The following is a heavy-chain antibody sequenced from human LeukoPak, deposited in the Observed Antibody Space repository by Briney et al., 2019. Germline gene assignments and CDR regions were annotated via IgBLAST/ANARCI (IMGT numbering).Heavy chain of an antibody. Sequence: GGSLRLSCAASGFTFGPYTMNWVRQAPGKGLEWVSYISSSSDTIYYADSVKGRFTISRDNAKNSLYLQMNSLRAEDTAVYYCAREPSSGSPDYWGQGTLVTVSS. CDR3: AREPSSGSPDY. CDR2: ISSSSDTI. CDR1: GFTFGPYT. V-gene: IGHV3-48*01. D-gene: IGHD1-26*01. J-gene: IGHJ4*02.